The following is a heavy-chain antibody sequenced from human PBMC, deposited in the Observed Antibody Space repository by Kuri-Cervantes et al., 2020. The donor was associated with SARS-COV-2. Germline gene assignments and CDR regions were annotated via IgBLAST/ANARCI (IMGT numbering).Heavy chain of an antibody. CDR1: GFTFSSYI. CDR2: ISSSSSTI. CDR3: AKVPSLFYY. V-gene: IGHV3-48*01. D-gene: IGHD3-10*02. Sequence: GESLKISCAASGFTFSSYIMNWVRQAPGKGLEWVSYISSSSSTIYYADSVKGRFTISRDNSKNTLYLQMNSLRAEDTAVYYCAKVPSLFYYWGQGTLVTVSS. J-gene: IGHJ4*02.